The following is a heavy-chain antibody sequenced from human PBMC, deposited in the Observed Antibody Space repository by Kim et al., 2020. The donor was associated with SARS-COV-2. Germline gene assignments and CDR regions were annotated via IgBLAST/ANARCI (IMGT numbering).Heavy chain of an antibody. V-gene: IGHV3-73*01. CDR2: IRNKANSYAT. CDR1: GFTFSGSA. CDR3: ATPTNDQDYSYYYGLDV. D-gene: IGHD3-16*01. J-gene: IGHJ6*01. Sequence: GGSLRLSCVGSGFTFSGSAMHWVRQASGKGLEWVGRIRNKANSYATTYAASVKGRVTISRDDSKNTAYLQMNSLKTEDTAVYYCATPTNDQDYSYYYGLDVWGKGPRSPSPQ.